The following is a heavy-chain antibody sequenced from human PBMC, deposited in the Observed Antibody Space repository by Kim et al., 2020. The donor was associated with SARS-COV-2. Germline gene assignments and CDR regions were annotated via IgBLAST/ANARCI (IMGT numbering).Heavy chain of an antibody. V-gene: IGHV3-30-3*01. CDR2: ISYDGSNK. D-gene: IGHD3-22*01. Sequence: GGSLRLSCAASGFTFSSYAMHWVRQAPGKGLEWVAVISYDGSNKYYADSVKGRFTISRDNSKNTLYLQMNSLRAEDTAVYYCARETMIVVVITTPGAFDIWGQGTMVTVSS. J-gene: IGHJ3*02. CDR1: GFTFSSYA. CDR3: ARETMIVVVITTPGAFDI.